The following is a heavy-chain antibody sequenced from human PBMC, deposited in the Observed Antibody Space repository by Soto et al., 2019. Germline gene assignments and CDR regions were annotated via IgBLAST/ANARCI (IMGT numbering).Heavy chain of an antibody. D-gene: IGHD3-10*01. CDR2: IIPFFGTV. Sequence: SVKVSCKASGGTFSSYAISWVRHAPGQGLEWMGGIIPFFGTVNYAQKFQGRVTITADESTSTAYMELSSLRSDDTAVYYCARVGGPAEHNRFDPWGKGTLVTV. J-gene: IGHJ5*02. V-gene: IGHV1-69*13. CDR1: GGTFSSYA. CDR3: ARVGGPAEHNRFDP.